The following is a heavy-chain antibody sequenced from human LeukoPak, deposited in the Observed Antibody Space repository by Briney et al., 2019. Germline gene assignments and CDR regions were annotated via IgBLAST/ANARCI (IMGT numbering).Heavy chain of an antibody. V-gene: IGHV1-69*13. J-gene: IGHJ6*02. D-gene: IGHD2-21*02. CDR3: ARGVVVVTANAYYYYGMDV. CDR2: IIPIFGTA. Sequence: SVKVSCKASGGTFSSYAISWVRQAPGQGLEWMGGIIPIFGTANYAQKFQGRVTITADESTSTAYMELRSLRSDDTAVYYCARGVVVVTANAYYYYGMDVWGQGTTVTVSS. CDR1: GGTFSSYA.